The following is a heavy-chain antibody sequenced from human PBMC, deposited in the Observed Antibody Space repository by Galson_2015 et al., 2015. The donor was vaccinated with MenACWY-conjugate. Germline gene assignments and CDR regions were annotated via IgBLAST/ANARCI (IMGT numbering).Heavy chain of an antibody. V-gene: IGHV3-74*01. D-gene: IGHD2-15*01. CDR2: INPGGSST. J-gene: IGHJ4*02. Sequence: SLRLSCAASGFIFNTFWMHRVRQAPGKGLVWVSRINPGGSSTTYADPVKNRFTISRDNAKNTLYLQMNSLRPEDTTVFYCAKTRVASFYFDSWGQGTLVTVSS. CDR3: AKTRVASFYFDS. CDR1: GFIFNTFW.